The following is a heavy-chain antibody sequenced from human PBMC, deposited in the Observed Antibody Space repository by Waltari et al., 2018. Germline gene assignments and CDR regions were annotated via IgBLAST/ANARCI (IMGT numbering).Heavy chain of an antibody. CDR1: GGSISSYY. D-gene: IGHD6-13*01. J-gene: IGHJ5*02. V-gene: IGHV4-59*01. CDR3: VAAAEPYNWFDP. CDR2: IYYRGST. Sequence: QVQLQESGPGLVKPSETLSLTCTVSGGSISSYYWSWIRQPPGKGLGWLGYIYYRGSTNYNPSLKSRVTISVDTSKNQFSLKLSSVTAADTAVYYCVAAAEPYNWFDPWGQGTLVTVSS.